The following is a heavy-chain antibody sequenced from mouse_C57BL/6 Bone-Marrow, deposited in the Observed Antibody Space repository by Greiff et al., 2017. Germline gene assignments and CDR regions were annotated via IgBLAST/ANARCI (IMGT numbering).Heavy chain of an antibody. Sequence: QVQLQQSGPGLVQPSQSLSITCTVSGFSLTSYGVHWVRQSPGKGLEWLGVIWSGGSTDYNAAFMSRLSLTKDNSKSHVLFKMNRLQADDTAIYYCASDDYGGNYFDYWGQGTTLTVTA. CDR2: IWSGGST. D-gene: IGHD2-4*01. V-gene: IGHV2-5*01. J-gene: IGHJ2*01. CDR3: ASDDYGGNYFDY. CDR1: GFSLTSYG.